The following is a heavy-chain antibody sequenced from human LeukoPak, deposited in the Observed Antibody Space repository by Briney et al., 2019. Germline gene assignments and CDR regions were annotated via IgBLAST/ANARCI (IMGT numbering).Heavy chain of an antibody. J-gene: IGHJ5*02. CDR2: INAVNGNT. CDR3: ARGAPIRVAVAATFDP. D-gene: IGHD6-19*01. Sequence: ASVKVSCKTSGFTFTTYTMHWVRQAPGQRLEWMGWINAVNGNTQYSQKFQGRVTITRDTSASTAYMELSSLRSEDTAVYYCARGAPIRVAVAATFDPWGQGTLVTVPS. V-gene: IGHV1-3*01. CDR1: GFTFTTYT.